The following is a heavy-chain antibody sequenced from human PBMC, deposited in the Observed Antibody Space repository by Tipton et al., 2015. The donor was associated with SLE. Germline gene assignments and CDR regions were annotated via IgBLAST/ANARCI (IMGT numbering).Heavy chain of an antibody. J-gene: IGHJ4*02. CDR3: ARGLLWSGEAHLDS. CDR1: GFVFSRYD. Sequence: SLRLSCAASGFVFSRYDMHWVRQTTVKGLEWVSSIDSAGDTSYPGSVKGRFTISRDSSKNTLYLQMNILRPDDTAVYYCARGLLWSGEAHLDSWGQGTLVTVSS. V-gene: IGHV3-13*01. CDR2: IDSAGDT. D-gene: IGHD3-10*01.